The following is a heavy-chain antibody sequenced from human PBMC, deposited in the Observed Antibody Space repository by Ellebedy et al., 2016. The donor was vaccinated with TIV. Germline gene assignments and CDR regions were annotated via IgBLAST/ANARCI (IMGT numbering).Heavy chain of an antibody. CDR1: GYTFTGYY. CDR3: ARAVSGWYDY. CDR2: ISAYNGNT. Sequence: ASVKVSCKASGYTFTGYYMHWVRQAPGQGLEWMGWISAYNGNTNYAQKLQGRVTMTTDTSTSTAYMELRSLRSDDTAVYYCARAVSGWYDYWGQGTLVTVSS. J-gene: IGHJ4*02. D-gene: IGHD6-19*01. V-gene: IGHV1-18*04.